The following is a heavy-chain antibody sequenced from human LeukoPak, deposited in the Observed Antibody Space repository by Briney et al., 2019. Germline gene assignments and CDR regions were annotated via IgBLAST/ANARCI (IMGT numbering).Heavy chain of an antibody. D-gene: IGHD1-20*01. J-gene: IGHJ4*02. V-gene: IGHV3-23*01. Sequence: GGSLRLSCAASGFTFSSYAMSWVRQAPGKGLEWVSAISGSGGSTYYADSVKGRFTISRDNSKNTLYLQMNSLRAEDTAVYYCARSPYDWNYGDYWGQGTLVTVSS. CDR2: ISGSGGST. CDR1: GFTFSSYA. CDR3: ARSPYDWNYGDY.